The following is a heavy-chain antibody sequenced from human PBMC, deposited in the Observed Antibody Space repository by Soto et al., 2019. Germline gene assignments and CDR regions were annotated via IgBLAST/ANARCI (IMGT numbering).Heavy chain of an antibody. V-gene: IGHV1-18*04. CDR3: ARPDYGDYGRFDY. J-gene: IGHJ4*02. CDR1: GYTFTKYG. CDR2: VSPYNGNT. Sequence: GASVKVSCKTSGYTFTKYGISWVRQAPGQGLEWIGWVSPYNGNTNHAQKFQGRVTMTTDTSTSTGYMELSSLRSEDTAVYYCARPDYGDYGRFDYWGQGALVTVSS. D-gene: IGHD4-17*01.